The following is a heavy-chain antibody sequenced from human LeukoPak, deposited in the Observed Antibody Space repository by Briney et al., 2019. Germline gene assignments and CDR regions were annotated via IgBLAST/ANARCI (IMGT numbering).Heavy chain of an antibody. Sequence: PSETLSLTCTVSGVSISSYYWSWIRQPPGKGLEWIGYIYYSGSTNDNPSLKSRITISVDTSKKQFSLKLSSVTAADTAVYYCARETYSSSWYWWFDPWGQGTLVTVSS. CDR3: ARETYSSSWYWWFDP. J-gene: IGHJ5*02. CDR2: IYYSGST. V-gene: IGHV4-59*01. CDR1: GVSISSYY. D-gene: IGHD6-13*01.